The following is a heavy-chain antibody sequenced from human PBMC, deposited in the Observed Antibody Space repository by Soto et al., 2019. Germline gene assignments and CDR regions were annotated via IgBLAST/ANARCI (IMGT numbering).Heavy chain of an antibody. CDR3: AADPGYSYGPPSPDYYYYGMDV. V-gene: IGHV1-58*01. D-gene: IGHD5-18*01. Sequence: SVKVSFKACGLTFTSSAVQWLRQARGQRLEWIGWIVVGSGNTNYAQKFQERVTITRDMSTSTAYMELSSLRSEDTAVYYCAADPGYSYGPPSPDYYYYGMDVWGQGTTVTVSS. CDR2: IVVGSGNT. J-gene: IGHJ6*02. CDR1: GLTFTSSA.